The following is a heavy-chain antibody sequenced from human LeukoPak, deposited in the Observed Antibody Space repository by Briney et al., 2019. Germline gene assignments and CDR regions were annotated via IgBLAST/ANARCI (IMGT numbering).Heavy chain of an antibody. Sequence: PSEALSLTCTVSGGSISSSSYYWGWIRQPPGKGLEWIGSIYYSGSTYYNPSLKSRVTISVDTSKNQFSLKLSSVTAADTAAYYCASGNPTSDAFDIWGQGTMVTVSS. D-gene: IGHD1-14*01. J-gene: IGHJ3*02. CDR2: IYYSGST. V-gene: IGHV4-39*01. CDR3: ASGNPTSDAFDI. CDR1: GGSISSSSYY.